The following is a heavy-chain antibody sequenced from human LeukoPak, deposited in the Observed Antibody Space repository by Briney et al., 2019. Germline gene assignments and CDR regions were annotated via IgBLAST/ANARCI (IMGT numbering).Heavy chain of an antibody. V-gene: IGHV1-8*01. CDR3: ARGGSSVRLIDY. Sequence: ASVKVSCKTSGYTFSSYDINWVRQATGQGLEWMGRMNPSSGHSGYAQKFQGRVTMTKNTSINTAYMELSSLRSEDTAVYYCARGGSSVRLIDYWGQGTLVTVSS. J-gene: IGHJ4*02. CDR1: GYTFSSYD. CDR2: MNPSSGHS. D-gene: IGHD3-10*01.